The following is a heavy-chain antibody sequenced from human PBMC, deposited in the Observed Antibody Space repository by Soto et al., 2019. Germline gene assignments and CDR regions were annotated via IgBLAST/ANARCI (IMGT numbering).Heavy chain of an antibody. Sequence: QVRLVQSGPEVRKPGFSVKVSCKASGGTFSTSAISWVRQAPGQGLEWMGGIVPIFGPEKYAPKFQGRVTITADESTNTFYMELGSLRSEDTAVYYCARGLEYSSGCHYFDYWGQGTLVTVSS. CDR3: ARGLEYSSGCHYFDY. V-gene: IGHV1-69*01. CDR1: GGTFSTSA. D-gene: IGHD3-22*01. CDR2: IVPIFGPE. J-gene: IGHJ4*02.